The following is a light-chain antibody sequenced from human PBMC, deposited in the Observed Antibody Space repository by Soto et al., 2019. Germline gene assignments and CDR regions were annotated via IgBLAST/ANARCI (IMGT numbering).Light chain of an antibody. V-gene: IGLV1-44*01. Sequence: QSVLTQPPSASGTPGQRVTIPCSGSSSNIGSNTVNWYKQLPGTAPKLLIYSNNPRPSGVPDRFSGSKSGTSASLAISGLQSEDEADYYCAAWDDSLNVFYVFGTGTKLTVL. CDR1: SSNIGSNT. CDR2: SNN. CDR3: AAWDDSLNVFYV. J-gene: IGLJ1*01.